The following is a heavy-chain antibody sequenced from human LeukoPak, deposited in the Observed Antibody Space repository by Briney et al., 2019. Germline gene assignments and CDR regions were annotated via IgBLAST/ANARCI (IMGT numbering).Heavy chain of an antibody. J-gene: IGHJ4*02. V-gene: IGHV3-21*01. CDR3: ARVSVGNNYGSGSYDN. CDR1: GFTFSTYN. Sequence: GGSLRLSCAASGFTFSTYNMNWVRQAPGKGLEWVSSITIGSTYIYYADSMKGRFTISRDNAKNSLYLQMNSLRAEDTAVYYCARVSVGNNYGSGSYDNWGQGTLVTVSS. CDR2: ITIGSTYI. D-gene: IGHD3-10*01.